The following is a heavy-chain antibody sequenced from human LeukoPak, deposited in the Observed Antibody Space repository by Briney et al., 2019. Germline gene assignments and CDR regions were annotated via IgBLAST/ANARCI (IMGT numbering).Heavy chain of an antibody. CDR2: INDSGST. D-gene: IGHD1-26*01. Sequence: SETLSLTCAVYGVSFSGYYWSWIRQPPGKGLEWFGEINDSGSTNYNPSLKNRITISVDKSKNQFSLKLSSVTAADTAMYYCAGRTNYFYGMDVWGQGTTVTVSS. CDR3: AGRTNYFYGMDV. CDR1: GVSFSGYY. J-gene: IGHJ6*02. V-gene: IGHV4-34*01.